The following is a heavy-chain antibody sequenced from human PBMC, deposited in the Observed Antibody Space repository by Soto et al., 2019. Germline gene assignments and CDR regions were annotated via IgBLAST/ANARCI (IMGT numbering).Heavy chain of an antibody. J-gene: IGHJ6*02. CDR2: INPSGGST. V-gene: IGHV1-46*01. Sequence: QVQLVQSGAEVKRPGASVKVSCKASGYTFTSYYMHWVRQAPGQGLEWMGIINPSGGSTSYAQKFQGRVTMTRDTSTSTVYMELSSLRSEDTAVYYCARDTIFGVGYMAYYYGMDVWGQGTTVTVSS. CDR1: GYTFTSYY. CDR3: ARDTIFGVGYMAYYYGMDV. D-gene: IGHD3-3*01.